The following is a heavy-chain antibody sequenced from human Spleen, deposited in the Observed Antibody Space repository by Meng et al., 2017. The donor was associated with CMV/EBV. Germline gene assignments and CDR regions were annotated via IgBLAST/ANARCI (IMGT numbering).Heavy chain of an antibody. CDR3: ARAGYCSTASCYMDLYYYGMDV. D-gene: IGHD2-2*02. Sequence: ASVKVSCKASGYTFTSYDINWVRQAPGQGLEWMGRISAYNGNTNYAQKFQGRVTMTTDTSTVTAYMEMRSLRSDDTAMYYCARAGYCSTASCYMDLYYYGMDVWGQGTTVTVSS. V-gene: IGHV1-18*01. CDR2: ISAYNGNT. J-gene: IGHJ6*02. CDR1: GYTFTSYD.